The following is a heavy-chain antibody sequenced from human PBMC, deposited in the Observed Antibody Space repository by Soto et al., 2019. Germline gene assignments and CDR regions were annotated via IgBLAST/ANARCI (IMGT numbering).Heavy chain of an antibody. CDR3: ARDFLFSKGSGWYEGGLVYYYYGMDV. D-gene: IGHD6-19*01. CDR1: GFTFSSYA. J-gene: IGHJ6*04. Sequence: PGGSLRLSCAASGFTFSSYAMHWVRQAPGKGLEWVAVISYDGSNKYYADSVKGRFTISRDNSKNTLYLQMNSRRAEDTAVYYWARDFLFSKGSGWYEGGLVYYYYGMDVWGKGTTVTVSS. CDR2: ISYDGSNK. V-gene: IGHV3-30-3*01.